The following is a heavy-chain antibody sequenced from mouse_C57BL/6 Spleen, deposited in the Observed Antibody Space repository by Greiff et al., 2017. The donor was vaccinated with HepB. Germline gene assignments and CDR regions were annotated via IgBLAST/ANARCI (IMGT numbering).Heavy chain of an antibody. CDR3: ARTLYGNYDY. CDR2: ISSGSSTI. Sequence: EVQLVESGGGLVKPGGSLKLSCAASGFTFSDYGMHWVRQAPEKGLEWVAYISSGSSTIYYADTVKGRFTISRDNAKNTLFLQMTSLRAVDTAMYYCARTLYGNYDYWGQGTTLTVSS. V-gene: IGHV5-17*01. D-gene: IGHD2-1*01. J-gene: IGHJ2*01. CDR1: GFTFSDYG.